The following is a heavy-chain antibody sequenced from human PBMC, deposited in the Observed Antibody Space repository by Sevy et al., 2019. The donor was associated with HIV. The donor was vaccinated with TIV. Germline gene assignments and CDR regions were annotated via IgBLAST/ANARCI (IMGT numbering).Heavy chain of an antibody. J-gene: IGHJ4*02. CDR2: INPNNGGT. V-gene: IGHV1-2*02. D-gene: IGHD3-16*01. Sequence: ASVKVSCKASGYTFTGYYIHWLRQAPGQGLEWVGWINPNNGGTKYAQKFQGRVTMTRDTSINTAYMELSRLKSDDTAVYYCAREDQGGDAGYWGQGTLVTVSS. CDR3: AREDQGGDAGY. CDR1: GYTFTGYY.